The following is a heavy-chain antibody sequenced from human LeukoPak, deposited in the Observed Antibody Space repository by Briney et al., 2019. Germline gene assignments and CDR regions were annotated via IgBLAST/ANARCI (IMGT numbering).Heavy chain of an antibody. J-gene: IGHJ4*02. CDR3: AKQQWLGYFDY. V-gene: IGHV3-30*18. Sequence: XXTXXXYGRXWVRQAPXKGRECVAVISYYKRTKYYADSVKRRFTISTDNSNNTLYLQMNSLRAEDTAVYYCAKQQWLGYFDYWGQGTLVTVSS. D-gene: IGHD6-19*01. CDR1: XXTXXXYG. CDR2: ISYYKRTK.